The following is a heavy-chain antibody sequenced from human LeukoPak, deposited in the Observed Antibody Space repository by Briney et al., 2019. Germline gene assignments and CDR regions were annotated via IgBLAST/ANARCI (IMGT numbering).Heavy chain of an antibody. D-gene: IGHD5-24*01. J-gene: IGHJ4*02. V-gene: IGHV3-21*01. CDR2: ISSSST. CDR3: ARDYGYEIDY. Sequence: GGSLRLCCAASGFTFSSYSMNWVRQAPGKGLEWVSSISSSSTYADSVKGRFTISRDSAKNSLYLQMNSLRVEDTAVYYCARDYGYEIDYWGQGTLVTVSS. CDR1: GFTFSSYS.